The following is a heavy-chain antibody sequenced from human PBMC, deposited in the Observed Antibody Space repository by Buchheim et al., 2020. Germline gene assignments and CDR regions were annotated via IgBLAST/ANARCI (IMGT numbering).Heavy chain of an antibody. CDR1: GFSFSTCN. V-gene: IGHV3-48*01. D-gene: IGHD1-26*01. J-gene: IGHJ4*02. Sequence: EGQLVESGGGLVQPGGSLRLSCAASGFSFSTCNMYWVRQAPGKGLEWVSYITAHSNTIYHADSVKGRFTTSRDNARSSLVLQMNSLRAEDAAVYYCVTALLGGTNYWGQGAL. CDR2: ITAHSNTI. CDR3: VTALLGGTNY.